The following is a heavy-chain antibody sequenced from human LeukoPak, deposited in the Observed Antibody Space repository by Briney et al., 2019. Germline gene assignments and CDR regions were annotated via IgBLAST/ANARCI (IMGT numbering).Heavy chain of an antibody. Sequence: GGSLRLSCAASGFTFGSYGMSWVRQAPGKGLEWVSAISGSGGSTYYADSVKGRFTISRDNSKNTLYLQMNSLRVEDTAVYYCAKAGLVRGGALDSWGQGTLVTVSS. V-gene: IGHV3-23*01. CDR1: GFTFGSYG. CDR3: AKAGLVRGGALDS. D-gene: IGHD4/OR15-4a*01. CDR2: ISGSGGST. J-gene: IGHJ4*02.